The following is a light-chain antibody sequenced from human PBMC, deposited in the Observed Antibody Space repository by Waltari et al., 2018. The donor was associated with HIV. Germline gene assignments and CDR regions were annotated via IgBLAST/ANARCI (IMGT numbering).Light chain of an antibody. Sequence: DIQMTQSPSTLSASVGDRVTITCRARQSISTWLAWYQQKPGKAPKLLIYKASTLESVVPSRFSGSGSGTEFTLTISSLQPDDFATYYCQQYNRPWTFGQGTKVEIK. V-gene: IGKV1-5*03. CDR2: KAS. CDR1: QSISTW. CDR3: QQYNRPWT. J-gene: IGKJ1*01.